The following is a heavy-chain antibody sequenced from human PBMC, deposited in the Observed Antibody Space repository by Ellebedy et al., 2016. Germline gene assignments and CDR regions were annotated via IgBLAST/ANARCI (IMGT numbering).Heavy chain of an antibody. Sequence: GSLRLSCAVYGGSFSGYYWSWIRQPPGKGLEWIGEINHSGSTNYNPSLKSRVTISVDTSKNQFSLKLRSVTAADTAVYYCARHPLEWLVGPMYFDYWGQGTLVTVSS. D-gene: IGHD6-19*01. CDR3: ARHPLEWLVGPMYFDY. V-gene: IGHV4-34*01. CDR2: INHSGST. J-gene: IGHJ4*02. CDR1: GGSFSGYY.